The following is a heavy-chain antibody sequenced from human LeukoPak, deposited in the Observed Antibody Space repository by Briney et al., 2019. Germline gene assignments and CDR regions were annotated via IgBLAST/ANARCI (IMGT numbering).Heavy chain of an antibody. J-gene: IGHJ4*02. D-gene: IGHD3-10*01. Sequence: SETLSLTCTVYGGSFSGYYWSWIRQPPGKGLEWIGEINHRGSTDCNPSLKSRVTMSVDTSKNQFSLKLSSVTAADTAVYYCARSVWSGDPFDYWGRGTLVTVSS. CDR3: ARSVWSGDPFDY. CDR1: GGSFSGYY. V-gene: IGHV4-34*01. CDR2: INHRGST.